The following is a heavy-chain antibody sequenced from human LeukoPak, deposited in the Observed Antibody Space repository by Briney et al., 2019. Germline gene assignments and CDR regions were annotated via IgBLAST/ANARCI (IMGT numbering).Heavy chain of an antibody. J-gene: IGHJ4*02. D-gene: IGHD3-22*01. Sequence: SETLSLTCTVSGGSISSYYWSWIRQPPGKGLECVGYIYYSGSTNYNPSLKSRVTISVDTSKNQFSLKLSSVTAADTAVDYCARRTYFYDSSGYYFDSWGQGTLVTVSS. CDR2: IYYSGST. CDR3: ARRTYFYDSSGYYFDS. V-gene: IGHV4-59*01. CDR1: GGSISSYY.